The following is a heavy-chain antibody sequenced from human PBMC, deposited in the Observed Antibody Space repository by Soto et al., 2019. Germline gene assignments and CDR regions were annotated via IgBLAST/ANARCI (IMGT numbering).Heavy chain of an antibody. CDR2: ISWNGASI. CDR1: GFTFDDYA. V-gene: IGHV3-9*01. J-gene: IGHJ4*02. CDR3: ANLPLYGSGFDC. D-gene: IGHD3-10*01. Sequence: EVQLVESGGGLVQPGRSLRLSCAASGFTFDDYAIHWVRQAPGRGLEWVAGISWNGASIGYADSVKGRFTISRDNAKNSLHLQMNSLSSEDTVLYYCANLPLYGSGFDCWGQGTLVTVSS.